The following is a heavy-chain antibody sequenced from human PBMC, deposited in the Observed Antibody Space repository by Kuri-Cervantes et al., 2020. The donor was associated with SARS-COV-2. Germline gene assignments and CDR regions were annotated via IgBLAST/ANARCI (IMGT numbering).Heavy chain of an antibody. J-gene: IGHJ5*02. CDR2: IYYSGST. V-gene: IGHV4-61*01. CDR1: GYSINSGYY. D-gene: IGHD3-16*01. Sequence: GSLRLSCAVSGYSINSGYYWSWIRQPPGKGLEWIGYIYYSGSTNYNPSLKSRVTISVDTSKNQFSLELSSVTAADTAVYYCARELTFGGVIRLDPWGQGTLVTVPS. CDR3: ARELTFGGVIRLDP.